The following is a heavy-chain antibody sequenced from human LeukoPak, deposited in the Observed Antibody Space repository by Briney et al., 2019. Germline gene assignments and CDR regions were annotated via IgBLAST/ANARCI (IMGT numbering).Heavy chain of an antibody. J-gene: IGHJ4*02. V-gene: IGHV1-18*01. D-gene: IGHD6-13*01. Sequence: ASVLVSCKASSYLFTSYGIFWVRQAPGQGLEWMGWISTYNGNTNYAPKVQGRVTMTTDTSTSTAYMELRSLRSDDTAVYYCARDRLLGQQLVPSFDYWGQGTLVTASS. CDR2: ISTYNGNT. CDR1: SYLFTSYG. CDR3: ARDRLLGQQLVPSFDY.